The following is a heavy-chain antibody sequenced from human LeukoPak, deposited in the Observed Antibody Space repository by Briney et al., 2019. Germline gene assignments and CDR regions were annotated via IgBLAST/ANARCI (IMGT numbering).Heavy chain of an antibody. D-gene: IGHD1-26*01. CDR3: AREGGAGWDPPAGVDY. J-gene: IGHJ4*02. CDR1: GYTFTSYG. CDR2: ISAYNGNT. Sequence: GASVKVSCKASGYTFTSYGISWVRQAPGQGLEWMGWISAYNGNTNYAQKLQGRVTMTTHTSTSTAYMELRSLRSDDTAVYYCAREGGAGWDPPAGVDYWGQGTLVTVSS. V-gene: IGHV1-18*01.